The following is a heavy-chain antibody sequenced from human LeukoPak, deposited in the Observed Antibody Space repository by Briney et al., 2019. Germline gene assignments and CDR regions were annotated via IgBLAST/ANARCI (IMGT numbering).Heavy chain of an antibody. V-gene: IGHV5-51*01. D-gene: IGHD2-2*01. J-gene: IGHJ3*02. CDR3: ARRRVAAATLYDAFVI. CDR1: GYSFINYW. CDR2: IYPDDSDT. Sequence: GESLKISCKGSGYSFINYWIGWVRQMPGKGLEWMGIIYPDDSDTRYSPSFQGQVTISADKSISTAYLQWSSLKASDTAMYYCARRRVAAATLYDAFVIWGQGTMVTVSS.